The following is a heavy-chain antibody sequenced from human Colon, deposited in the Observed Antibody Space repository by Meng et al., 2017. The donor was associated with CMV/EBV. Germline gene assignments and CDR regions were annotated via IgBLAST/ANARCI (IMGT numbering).Heavy chain of an antibody. J-gene: IGHJ4*02. CDR2: ISGGGANT. D-gene: IGHD3-3*01. CDR3: ANSHVSRFLEWLWRD. Sequence: GESLKISCAGSGFPFSTYAMSWVRQAPGKGLEWVSGISGGGANTYYADSVKGRFTISRDNSKNTVYLQMSGLRDDDTAMYYCANSHVSRFLEWLWRDWGQGTLVTVSS. CDR1: GFPFSTYA. V-gene: IGHV3-23*01.